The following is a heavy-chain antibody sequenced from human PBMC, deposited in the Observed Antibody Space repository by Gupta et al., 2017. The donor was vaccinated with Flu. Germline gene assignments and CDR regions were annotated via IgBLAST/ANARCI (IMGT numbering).Heavy chain of an antibody. CDR1: GFTFSSYG. CDR3: ARDVGMAAAAPGYFDY. CDR2: IWYDGSNK. V-gene: IGHV3-33*01. J-gene: IGHJ4*02. Sequence: QVQLVESGGGVVQPGRSLRLPCAASGFTFSSYGMHWVRQAPGKGLEWVAVIWYDGSNKYYADSVKGRFTISRDNSKNTLYLQMNSLRAEDTAVYYCARDVGMAAAAPGYFDYWGQGTLVTVSS. D-gene: IGHD6-13*01.